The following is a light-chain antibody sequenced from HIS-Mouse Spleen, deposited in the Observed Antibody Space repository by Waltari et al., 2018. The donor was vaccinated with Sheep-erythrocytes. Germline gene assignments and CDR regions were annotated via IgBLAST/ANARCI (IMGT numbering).Light chain of an antibody. J-gene: IGLJ1*01. CDR2: DVS. CDR3: CSYAGSYNHV. CDR1: SSDVGGSNY. V-gene: IGLV2-11*01. Sequence: QSALTQPRSVSGSPGQSVTISCTGTSSDVGGSNYVAWYQQHPGKAPKLRIYDVSKRPSGVPVRFAGSKSGNTASLTISGLQAEDEADYYCCSYAGSYNHVFATGTKVTVL.